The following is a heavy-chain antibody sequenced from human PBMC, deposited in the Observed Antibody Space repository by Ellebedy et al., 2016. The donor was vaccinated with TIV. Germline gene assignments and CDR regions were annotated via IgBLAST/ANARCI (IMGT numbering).Heavy chain of an antibody. V-gene: IGHV3-66*01. CDR1: GFTVSSNY. Sequence: GESLKISCAASGFTVSSNYMTWVRQAPGKGLEWVSIIYSGGSTYYADSVKDRFTISRDNSKNPLYLQMSSLRAEDTVIYYCARTKYLDNWGQGTLVTVSS. CDR3: ARTKYLDN. CDR2: IYSGGST. J-gene: IGHJ4*02.